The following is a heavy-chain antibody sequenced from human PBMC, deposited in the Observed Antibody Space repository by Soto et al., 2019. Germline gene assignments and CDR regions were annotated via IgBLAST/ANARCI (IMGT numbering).Heavy chain of an antibody. CDR2: IYYSGNT. J-gene: IGHJ4*02. V-gene: IGHV4-30-4*02. CDR3: ARYRREAVAGYTLDN. D-gene: IGHD6-13*01. Sequence: PSETLSLTCSVSGGSISSGYYYWSWIRQPPGKGLEWIGNIYYSGNTYYNPSLKSRLIISIDTSKNQFSLKVNSMTAADTAVYYCARYRREAVAGYTLDNWGQGILVTVS. CDR1: GGSISSGYYY.